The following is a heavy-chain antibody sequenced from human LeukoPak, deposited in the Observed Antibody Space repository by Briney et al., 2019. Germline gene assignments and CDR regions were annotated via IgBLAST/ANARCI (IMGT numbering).Heavy chain of an antibody. J-gene: IGHJ4*02. D-gene: IGHD5-18*01. CDR1: GFTFSTYW. CDR3: ARDPSRGYNYGYGDY. CDR2: IKQDRSEK. Sequence: GGSLRLSCAASGFTFSTYWMSWVRQAPGKGLEWVAHIKQDRSEKYYVDSVKGRFTIARDNAKNLLYLQMNSLRAEDTAVYYCARDPSRGYNYGYGDYWGQGTLVIVSS. V-gene: IGHV3-7*01.